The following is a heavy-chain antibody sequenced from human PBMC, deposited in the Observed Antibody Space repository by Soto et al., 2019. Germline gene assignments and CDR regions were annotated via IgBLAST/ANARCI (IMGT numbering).Heavy chain of an antibody. CDR3: ARGGDGSNFGAVY. CDR2: IIPIFGTA. V-gene: IGHV1-69*13. CDR1: GGTFSSYS. D-gene: IGHD2-21*01. Sequence: ASVKVSCKASGGTFSSYSISWVRQAPGQGLEWMGGIIPIFGTANYAQKFQGRVTVTADESTNTVYMELRSLRSDDTAVYYCARGGDGSNFGAVYWGQGTPVTVSS. J-gene: IGHJ4*02.